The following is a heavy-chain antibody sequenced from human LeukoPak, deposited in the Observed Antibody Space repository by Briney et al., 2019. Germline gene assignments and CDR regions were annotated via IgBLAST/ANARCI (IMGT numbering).Heavy chain of an antibody. CDR1: GFTFSSYW. Sequence: PGGSLRLSCAASGFTFSSYWMSWVRQAPGKGLEWVAVLWSGGSNKYYADSVKGRFTISRDNSKNTLYLQMNSLRAEDTAVFYCARDNFGFDYWGQGTLVTVSS. CDR3: ARDNFGFDY. V-gene: IGHV3-33*08. CDR2: LWSGGSNK. J-gene: IGHJ4*02. D-gene: IGHD1-20*01.